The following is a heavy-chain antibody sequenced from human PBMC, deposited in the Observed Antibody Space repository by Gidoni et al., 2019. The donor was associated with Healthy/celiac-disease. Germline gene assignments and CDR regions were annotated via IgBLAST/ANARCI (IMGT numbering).Heavy chain of an antibody. D-gene: IGHD3-10*01. CDR3: AGGFGDRPYGMDV. V-gene: IGHV4-34*01. CDR2: INHSGST. CDR1: GGSFSGYY. Sequence: QVQLQQWGAGLLKPSETLSLTCAVYGGSFSGYYWCWIRQPPGKGLDCIGEINHSGSTNYNPSLKSRVTISVDTSKNQFSLKLSSVTASDTAVYYCAGGFGDRPYGMDVWGQGTTVTVSS. J-gene: IGHJ6*02.